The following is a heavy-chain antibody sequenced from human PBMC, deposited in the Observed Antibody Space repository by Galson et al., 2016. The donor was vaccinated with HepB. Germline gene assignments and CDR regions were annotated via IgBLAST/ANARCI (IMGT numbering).Heavy chain of an antibody. V-gene: IGHV3-7*01. CDR3: ARQIVSFYYYGLDL. D-gene: IGHD6-6*01. CDR1: RFTFTSYW. Sequence: SLRLSCAASRFTFTSYWMTWVRQAPGKGLEWVANINEDGDEKYYVDSVEGRFTISRDNTMNSLFLQMDSLRDEDTAVYYCARQIVSFYYYGLDLWGEGTTVIVSS. J-gene: IGHJ6*04. CDR2: INEDGDEK.